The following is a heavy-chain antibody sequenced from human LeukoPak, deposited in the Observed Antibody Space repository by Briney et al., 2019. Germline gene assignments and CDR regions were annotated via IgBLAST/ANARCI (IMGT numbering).Heavy chain of an antibody. D-gene: IGHD6-6*01. CDR3: ARIRPSRLYMDV. J-gene: IGHJ6*03. CDR1: GDSISTSNSY. CDR2: IYYSGNT. Sequence: SETLSLTCTVSGDSISTSNSYWGWIRQPPGKGLEWIGSIYYSGNTYYNASLKSRVTISVDTSKNQFSLKLSSVTAADTAVYYCARIRPSRLYMDVWGKGTTVTVSS. V-gene: IGHV4-39*07.